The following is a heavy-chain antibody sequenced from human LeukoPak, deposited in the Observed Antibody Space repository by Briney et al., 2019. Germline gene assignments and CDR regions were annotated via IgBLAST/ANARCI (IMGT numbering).Heavy chain of an antibody. CDR1: GYSFTSYW. J-gene: IGHJ3*02. Sequence: GAALHISCQGSGYSFTSYWIGWGRPMPGKGLGWRGIIYTGDSDSRYSPSFQGQVTISADKSISTAYLQWSSLKASDTAMYYCARLYRRSGAFDIWGQGTMVTVSS. CDR2: IYTGDSDS. D-gene: IGHD3-10*01. CDR3: ARLYRRSGAFDI. V-gene: IGHV5-51*01.